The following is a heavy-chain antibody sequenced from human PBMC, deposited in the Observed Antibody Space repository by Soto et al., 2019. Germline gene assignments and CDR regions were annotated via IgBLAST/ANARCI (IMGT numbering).Heavy chain of an antibody. CDR3: AFSRCSSTSCYRPGAFDI. Sequence: SVKVSCKTSGGTFNNYAISWVRQAPGQGLEWMGGIIPIFGTANYAQKFQGRVTITADESTSTAYMELSSLRSEDTAVYYCAFSRCSSTSCYRPGAFDIWGQGTMVTVSS. CDR1: GGTFNNYA. J-gene: IGHJ3*02. CDR2: IIPIFGTA. V-gene: IGHV1-69*13. D-gene: IGHD2-2*02.